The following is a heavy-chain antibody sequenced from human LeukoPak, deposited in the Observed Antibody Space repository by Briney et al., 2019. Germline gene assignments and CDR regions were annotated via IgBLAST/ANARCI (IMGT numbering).Heavy chain of an antibody. Sequence: PGGSLRLSCAASGFTFSNYFMHWVRQAPGKGLEWVADIASDGSHTFYVESVKGRFTISRDNSENTLYLQMNSLRAEDTAVYFCARERQDTVIHSGAFDIWGQGTMVTVSS. CDR2: IASDGSHT. CDR3: ARERQDTVIHSGAFDI. V-gene: IGHV3-30*04. CDR1: GFTFSNYF. D-gene: IGHD2-21*02. J-gene: IGHJ3*02.